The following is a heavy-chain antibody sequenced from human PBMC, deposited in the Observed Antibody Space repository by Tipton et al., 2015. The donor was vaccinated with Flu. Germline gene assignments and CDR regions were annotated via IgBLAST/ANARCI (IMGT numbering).Heavy chain of an antibody. V-gene: IGHV3-21*01. CDR3: ARDLGLHAMDY. CDR2: ISSDSSDI. D-gene: IGHD7-27*01. J-gene: IGHJ4*02. CDR1: GFTFRTYS. Sequence: SLRLSCAASGFTFRTYSMDWVRQAPGKGLEWVSGISSDSSDIYYADSVKGRFTISRDNAKNSLYLQMNSLRAEDTAVYYCARDLGLHAMDYWGQGTLVSVSS.